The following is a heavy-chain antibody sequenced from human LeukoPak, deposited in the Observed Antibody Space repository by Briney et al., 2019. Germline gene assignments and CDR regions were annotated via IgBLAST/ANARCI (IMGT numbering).Heavy chain of an antibody. CDR2: IYYSGST. CDR3: ARAMKRFRDDALDI. D-gene: IGHD3-10*01. Sequence: SETLSLTCTVSGGSISSYYWSWIRQPPGKGLEWIGYIYYSGSTNYNPSLKSRVTISVDTSKNQFSLKLSSVTAADTAVYYCARAMKRFRDDALDIWGQGTMVTVSS. V-gene: IGHV4-59*01. CDR1: GGSISSYY. J-gene: IGHJ3*02.